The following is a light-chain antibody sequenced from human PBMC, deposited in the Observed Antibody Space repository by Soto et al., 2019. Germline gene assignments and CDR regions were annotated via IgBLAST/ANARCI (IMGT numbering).Light chain of an antibody. CDR1: QNVWTY. V-gene: IGKV1-39*01. CDR2: GAS. J-gene: IGKJ2*01. CDR3: QQTFYIPRT. Sequence: DIQMTQSPPSLSASVGDRVTITCRASQNVWTYLNWYQQKPGKAPRLLLYGASDLEDGVPARFSGSGSGTDFTLTISSLQPEDYATYYCQQTFYIPRTFGQGTKVYIK.